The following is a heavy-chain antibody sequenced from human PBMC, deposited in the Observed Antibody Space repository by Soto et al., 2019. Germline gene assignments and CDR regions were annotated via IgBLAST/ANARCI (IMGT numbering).Heavy chain of an antibody. Sequence: EVQLLESGGGSVQPGGSLRLSCAASGFTFSSYAMSWVRQAPGKGLEWVSGISVSGDSTYYADSVKGRFTISRDNSKNTLFLQMNSLRAEDTAVFYCAKGPLTMTVVLPGGNAFDIWGQGTMVTVSS. CDR1: GFTFSSYA. J-gene: IGHJ3*02. CDR3: AKGPLTMTVVLPGGNAFDI. V-gene: IGHV3-23*01. CDR2: ISVSGDST. D-gene: IGHD3-22*01.